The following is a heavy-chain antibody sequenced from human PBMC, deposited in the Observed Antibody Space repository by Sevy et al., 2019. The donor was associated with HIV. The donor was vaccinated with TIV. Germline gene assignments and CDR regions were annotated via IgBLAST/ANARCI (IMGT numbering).Heavy chain of an antibody. CDR1: GFTFSDYW. D-gene: IGHD1-1*01. Sequence: GGSLRLSCAASGFTFSDYWMTWVRQAPGKGLESISCINYSGDVIHYTDSVKGRLTISRDNATKSLSLEMNSLRADDTAIYYCARIPSRQLGRYFGMDVWGRGTTVTVSS. CDR2: INYSGDVI. J-gene: IGHJ6*02. V-gene: IGHV3-11*01. CDR3: ARIPSRQLGRYFGMDV.